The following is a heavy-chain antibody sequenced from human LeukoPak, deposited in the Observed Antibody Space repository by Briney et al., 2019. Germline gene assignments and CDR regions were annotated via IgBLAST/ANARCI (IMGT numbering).Heavy chain of an antibody. V-gene: IGHV1-69*05. D-gene: IGHD6-13*01. Sequence: GASVKVSCKASGGTFSSYAISWVRQAPGQGLEWMGGIIPIFGTANYAQKFQGRVTITTDESTSTAYMELSSLRSEDTAVYYCARCLIGAAAGSGDRFDPWGQGTLVTVSS. CDR3: ARCLIGAAAGSGDRFDP. J-gene: IGHJ5*02. CDR2: IIPIFGTA. CDR1: GGTFSSYA.